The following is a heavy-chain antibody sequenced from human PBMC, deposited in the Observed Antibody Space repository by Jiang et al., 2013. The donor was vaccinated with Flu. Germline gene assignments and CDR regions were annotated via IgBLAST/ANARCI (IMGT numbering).Heavy chain of an antibody. CDR1: GYTFTSYG. D-gene: IGHD1-26*01. J-gene: IGHJ4*02. CDR3: ARVRRLSVGATLLYYFDY. Sequence: SGAEVKKPGASVKVSCKASGYTFTSYGISWVRQAPGQGLEWMGWISAYNGNTNYAQKLQGRVTMTTDTSTSTAYMELRSLRSDDTAVYYCARVRRLSVGATLLYYFDYWGQGTLVTVSS. CDR2: ISAYNGNT. V-gene: IGHV1-18*04.